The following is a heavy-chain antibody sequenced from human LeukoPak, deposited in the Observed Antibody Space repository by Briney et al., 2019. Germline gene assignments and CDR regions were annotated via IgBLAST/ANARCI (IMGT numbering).Heavy chain of an antibody. J-gene: IGHJ5*02. V-gene: IGHV1-8*01. D-gene: IGHD2-15*01. CDR3: ARGTRYCSGGSCYFWFDP. CDR2: MNPNSGNT. CDR1: GYTFTSYD. Sequence: ASVKVSCKASGYTFTSYDINWVRQATGQGLEWMGWMNPNSGNTGYAQKFQGRVTMTRNIPISTAYMELSSLRSEDTAVYYCARGTRYCSGGSCYFWFDPWGQGTLVTVSS.